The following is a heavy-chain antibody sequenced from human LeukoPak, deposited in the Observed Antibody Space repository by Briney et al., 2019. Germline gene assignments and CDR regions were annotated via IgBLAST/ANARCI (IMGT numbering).Heavy chain of an antibody. CDR1: GGSISSSSYY. D-gene: IGHD6-13*01. J-gene: IGHJ4*02. CDR3: AIRLAAAGYGIDY. CDR2: IYYSGST. V-gene: IGHV4-61*05. Sequence: SETLSLTCTVSGGSISSSSYYWGWIRQPPGKGLEWIGYIYYSGSTNYNPSLKSRVTISVDTSENQFSLKLSSVTAADTAVYYCAIRLAAAGYGIDYWGQGTLVTVSS.